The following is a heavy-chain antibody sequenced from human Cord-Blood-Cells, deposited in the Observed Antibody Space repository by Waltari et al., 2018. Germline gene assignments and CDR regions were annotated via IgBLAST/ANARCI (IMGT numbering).Heavy chain of an antibody. CDR1: GGSFSVYY. CDR3: ARVPASTVVTDY. CDR2: INHSGST. J-gene: IGHJ4*02. Sequence: VQLQRWGAGRLKPSGTLSLTCAVLGGSFSVYYGSWFRQPPGTGLEWIGEINHSGSTNYNPSLKSRVTISVDTSKNQFSLKLSSVTAADTAVYYCARVPASTVVTDYWGQGTLVTVSS. D-gene: IGHD4-17*01. V-gene: IGHV4-34*01.